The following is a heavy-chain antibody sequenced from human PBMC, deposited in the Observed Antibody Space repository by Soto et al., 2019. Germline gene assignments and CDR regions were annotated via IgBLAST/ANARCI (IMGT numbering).Heavy chain of an antibody. V-gene: IGHV4-39*01. CDR2: IYYSGST. D-gene: IGHD2-2*01. CDR3: ARLGGEWLGYCSSTSCYPNYYYYMDV. CDR1: GCSISSSSYY. J-gene: IGHJ6*03. Sequence: SEILSLTCTFFGCSISSSSYYWGWIRQPPGKGLEWIGSIYYSGSTYYNPSLKSRVTISVDTSKNQFSLKLSSVTAADTAVYYCARLGGEWLGYCSSTSCYPNYYYYMDVWGKGTTVNVSS.